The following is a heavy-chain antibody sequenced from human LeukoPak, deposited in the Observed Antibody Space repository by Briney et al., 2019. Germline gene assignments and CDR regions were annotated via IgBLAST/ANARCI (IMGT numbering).Heavy chain of an antibody. CDR3: AKIPTLEYSSSSYYYGMDV. D-gene: IGHD6-6*01. Sequence: GGSLRLSCAASGFTFSSYWMSWVRQAPGKGLEWVSAITGGGGSTHYADSVKGRFTISRDNSKNTLYQQMNSLRAEDTAVYYCAKIPTLEYSSSSYYYGMDVWGQGTTVTVSS. V-gene: IGHV3-23*01. CDR2: ITGGGGST. CDR1: GFTFSSYW. J-gene: IGHJ6*02.